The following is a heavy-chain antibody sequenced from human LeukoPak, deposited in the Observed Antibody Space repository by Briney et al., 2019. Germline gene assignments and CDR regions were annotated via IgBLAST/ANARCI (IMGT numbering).Heavy chain of an antibody. Sequence: PGGSLRLSCAASGFTFSSYAMSWVRQAPGKGLEWVSAISGSGGSTYYADSVKGRFTISRDNSKNTLYLQMNSLRAEDTAVYYCAKDIPYCSSTSCYLYYYYGMDVWGQGTTVTVSS. J-gene: IGHJ6*02. CDR3: AKDIPYCSSTSCYLYYYYGMDV. CDR1: GFTFSSYA. CDR2: ISGSGGST. D-gene: IGHD2-2*01. V-gene: IGHV3-23*01.